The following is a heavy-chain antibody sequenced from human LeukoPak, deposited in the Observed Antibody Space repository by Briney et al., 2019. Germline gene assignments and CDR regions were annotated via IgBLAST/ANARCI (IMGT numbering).Heavy chain of an antibody. J-gene: IGHJ4*02. V-gene: IGHV4-59*01. Sequence: SETLSLTCTVSGCTISSYYWSWIRQPPGKGLEWIGYIYYSGSTNYNPSLKSRVTISVDTSKNQFSLKLSSVTAADTAVYYCARVYGSGNDYWGQGTLVTVSS. D-gene: IGHD3-10*01. CDR2: IYYSGST. CDR1: GCTISSYY. CDR3: ARVYGSGNDY.